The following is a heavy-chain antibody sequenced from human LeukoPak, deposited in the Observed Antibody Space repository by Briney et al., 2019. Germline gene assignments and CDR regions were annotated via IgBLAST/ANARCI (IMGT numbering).Heavy chain of an antibody. CDR1: GDSVSSNSAT. D-gene: IGHD6-13*01. CDR2: SYYRSKWYN. Sequence: SQTLSLTCAISGDSVSSNSATWNWIRQSPSRGLEWLGGSYYRSKWYNDYAVSVSSRITINPDTSKNQFSLQLNSVTPEDTAVYFCARASLGSSWPSFDYWGQGTLVTVSA. CDR3: ARASLGSSWPSFDY. V-gene: IGHV6-1*01. J-gene: IGHJ4*02.